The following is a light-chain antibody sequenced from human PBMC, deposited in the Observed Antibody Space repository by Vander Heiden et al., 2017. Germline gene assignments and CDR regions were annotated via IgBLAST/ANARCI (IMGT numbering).Light chain of an antibody. Sequence: QSALTQPASVSGSPGQSVTISCTGTSSDVGGYNYVSWYQPPPAKAPKLMIYEVSNRLSGVSHRFSGPKSGNTASLTISGLQAEDEADYYCSSYTSSSTDVVFGGGTKLTVL. CDR1: SSDVGGYNY. J-gene: IGLJ2*01. V-gene: IGLV2-14*01. CDR3: SSYTSSSTDVV. CDR2: EVS.